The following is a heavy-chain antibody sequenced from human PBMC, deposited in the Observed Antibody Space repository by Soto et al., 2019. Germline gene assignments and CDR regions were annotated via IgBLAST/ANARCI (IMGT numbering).Heavy chain of an antibody. Sequence: QVQLQESGPGLVKPSQTLSLTCTVSGGSISSGGYYWRWIRQHPGKGLEWIGYIYYSGSTYYNPSLKRRVTISGETSQNHFSLKLSSVSASDTAVSYGARTPGYWGQGTLVTVSP. CDR2: IYYSGST. CDR3: ARTPGY. J-gene: IGHJ4*02. V-gene: IGHV4-31*03. CDR1: GGSISSGGYY.